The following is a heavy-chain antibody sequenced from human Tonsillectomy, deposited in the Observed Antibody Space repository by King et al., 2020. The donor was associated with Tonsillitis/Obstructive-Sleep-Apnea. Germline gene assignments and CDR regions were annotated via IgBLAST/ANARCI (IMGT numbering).Heavy chain of an antibody. J-gene: IGHJ5*02. D-gene: IGHD3-10*01. CDR1: GFTFSSYS. V-gene: IGHV3-48*02. CDR3: AREGDCYGSGSYYTEYNWFDP. CDR2: ISSSSSTI. Sequence: VQLVESGGGLVQPGGSLRLSCAASGFTFSSYSMNWVRQAPGKGLEWVSYISSSSSTIYYADSVKGRFTISRDNAKNSLYLQMNSLRDEDTAVYYCAREGDCYGSGSYYTEYNWFDPWGQGTLVTVSS.